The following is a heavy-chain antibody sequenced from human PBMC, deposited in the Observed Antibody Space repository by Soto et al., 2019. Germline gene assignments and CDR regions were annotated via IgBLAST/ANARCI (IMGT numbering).Heavy chain of an antibody. D-gene: IGHD3-10*01. CDR3: ARTTSGLWFGDPDPYYYGMAV. Sequence: QVQLVESGGGVVQPGRSLRLSCAASGFTFSSYAMHWVRQAPGKGLEWVAVISYDGSNKYYADSVKGRFTISRDNSKNTLYLQMNSMRAEDTAVYYCARTTSGLWFGDPDPYYYGMAVWGQGTTVTVSS. CDR1: GFTFSSYA. J-gene: IGHJ6*02. CDR2: ISYDGSNK. V-gene: IGHV3-30-3*01.